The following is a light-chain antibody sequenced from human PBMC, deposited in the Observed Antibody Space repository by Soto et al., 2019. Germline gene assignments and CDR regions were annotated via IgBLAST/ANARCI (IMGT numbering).Light chain of an antibody. CDR3: QKYNSAPLT. V-gene: IGKV1-27*01. CDR1: LPISNY. CDR2: ASS. Sequence: DSQMTQSPSSLSASVGDRVTITCRASLPISNYLAWDQQKPGKIPNPLIYASSTLQAGVPSRFSGSGSGTDFTLTISSLHPEYVAAYYWQKYNSAPLTFGGGTKVEIK. J-gene: IGKJ4*01.